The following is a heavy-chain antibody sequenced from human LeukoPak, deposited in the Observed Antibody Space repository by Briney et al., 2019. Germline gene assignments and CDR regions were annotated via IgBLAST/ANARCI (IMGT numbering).Heavy chain of an antibody. J-gene: IGHJ4*02. Sequence: SETLSLTCTVSGGSISSSNYYWGWIRQPPGKGLEWIGSIYYSGSTNYNPSLKSRVTISVDTSKNQFSLKLSSVTAADTAVYYCARGYGYFDYWGQGTLVTVSS. CDR1: GGSISSSNYY. CDR3: ARGYGYFDY. CDR2: IYYSGST. V-gene: IGHV4-39*07. D-gene: IGHD1-14*01.